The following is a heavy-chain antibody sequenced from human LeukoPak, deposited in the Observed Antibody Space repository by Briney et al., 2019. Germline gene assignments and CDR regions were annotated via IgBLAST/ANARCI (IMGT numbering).Heavy chain of an antibody. Sequence: GGSLRLSCAASGFIFSDYDMNWVRQAPGQGLEWVALFSSVGSYKYYADSVKGRFTISRDNAKSLLYLQLNSLRAEDMAVYYCAKGIDAYSNYYDCWGQGTLVTVSS. CDR1: GFIFSDYD. J-gene: IGHJ4*02. D-gene: IGHD4-11*01. CDR3: AKGIDAYSNYYDC. CDR2: FSSVGSYK. V-gene: IGHV3-21*04.